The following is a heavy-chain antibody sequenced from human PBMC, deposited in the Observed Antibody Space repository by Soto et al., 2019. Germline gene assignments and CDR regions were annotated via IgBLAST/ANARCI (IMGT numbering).Heavy chain of an antibody. CDR3: ATGRLEATVLDY. D-gene: IGHD1-26*01. CDR2: IDSSGDHI. CDR1: GLTFSDYY. V-gene: IGHV3-11*01. J-gene: IGHJ4*02. Sequence: QVQLVESGGGLVKPGGSLRLSCAASGLTFSDYYMSWIRQAPGKGLEWVSYIDSSGDHIHYGDSVRGRFTIPRDNAKNSLFLEMNRLRAEDTAVYYCATGRLEATVLDYWSQGTLVTVSS.